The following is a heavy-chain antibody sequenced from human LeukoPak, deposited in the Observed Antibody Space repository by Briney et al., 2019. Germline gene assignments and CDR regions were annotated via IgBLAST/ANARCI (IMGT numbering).Heavy chain of an antibody. V-gene: IGHV4-61*02. CDR1: GGSISSGSYF. CDR3: ARNDILTGYCFDY. D-gene: IGHD3-9*01. J-gene: IGHJ4*02. CDR2: IYTSGSS. Sequence: SETLSLTCTVSGGSISSGSYFWSWIRQPAGKGLEWIGRIYTSGSSNYNPSLKSRVTISVDTSKNQFSLKLSSVTAADTAVYYCARNDILTGYCFDYWGQGTLVTVSS.